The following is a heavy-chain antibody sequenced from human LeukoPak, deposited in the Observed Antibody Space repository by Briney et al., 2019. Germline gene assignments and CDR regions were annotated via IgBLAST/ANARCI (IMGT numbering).Heavy chain of an antibody. CDR2: IQQDGSEK. J-gene: IGHJ4*02. D-gene: IGHD5-18*01. V-gene: IGHV3-7*04. CDR3: ARDRGFSYGIDF. Sequence: GGSLRLSCAASGFTFSDYWMSWVRQAPGKGLEWVANIQQDGSEKYYVDSVEGRFAISRDNAKRSLFLQVSSLRGEDTAVYYCARDRGFSYGIDFWGQGTLVTVSS. CDR1: GFTFSDYW.